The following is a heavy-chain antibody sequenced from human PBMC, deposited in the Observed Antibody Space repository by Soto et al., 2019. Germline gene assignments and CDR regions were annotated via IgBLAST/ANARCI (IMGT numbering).Heavy chain of an antibody. CDR3: ARVELGGLLNALDI. D-gene: IGHD1-26*01. J-gene: IGHJ3*02. CDR1: GPSTSSRTYY. CDR2: IYFSGST. Sequence: SEMLSLTCIVSGPSTSSRTYYWSWIRQQPGKGLEWIGYIYFSGSTFYNESLKRRVTISVDTSKNQFSLKLSSVTAADTAVYYCARVELGGLLNALDIWGQGTMVTVSS. V-gene: IGHV4-31*03.